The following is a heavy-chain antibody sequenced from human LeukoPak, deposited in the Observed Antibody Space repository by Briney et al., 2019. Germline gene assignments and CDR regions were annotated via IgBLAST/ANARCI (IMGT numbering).Heavy chain of an antibody. J-gene: IGHJ4*02. Sequence: GGSLRLSCAASTFPFSSFAFHWVRQAPGKGLEWVAVISHDGSTNHYADSVKGRFTISRDNSNNSLYLQMNSLSAEDTAVYCCARARGKWHLLPLDYWGQGTPVTVSS. D-gene: IGHD1-26*01. CDR2: ISHDGSTN. CDR3: ARARGKWHLLPLDY. CDR1: TFPFSSFA. V-gene: IGHV3-30*04.